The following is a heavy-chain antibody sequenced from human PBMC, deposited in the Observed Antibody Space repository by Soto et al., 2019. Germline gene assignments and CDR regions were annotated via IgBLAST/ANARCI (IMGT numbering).Heavy chain of an antibody. V-gene: IGHV3-23*01. CDR2: ICGSGGST. D-gene: IGHD2-2*01. CDR1: GFTFSSYG. Sequence: AGGSLRLSCAASGFTFSSYGMHWVRQAPGKGLEWVAVICGSGGSTYYADSVKGRFTISRDNSKNTLYLQMNSLRAEDTAVYYCAKVFIIVVVPAAIPDAFDIWGQGTMVTVSS. CDR3: AKVFIIVVVPAAIPDAFDI. J-gene: IGHJ3*02.